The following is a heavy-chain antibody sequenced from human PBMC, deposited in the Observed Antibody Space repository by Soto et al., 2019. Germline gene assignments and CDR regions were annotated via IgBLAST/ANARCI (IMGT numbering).Heavy chain of an antibody. Sequence: GEFLKISCKGSGYSFTSYWIGWVRQMPGKGLEWMGIIYPGDSDTRYSPSFQGQVTISADKSISTAYLQWSSLKASDTAMYYCARVEIAAAEDDAFDIWGQGTMVTVSS. CDR2: IYPGDSDT. V-gene: IGHV5-51*01. J-gene: IGHJ3*02. CDR1: GYSFTSYW. CDR3: ARVEIAAAEDDAFDI. D-gene: IGHD6-13*01.